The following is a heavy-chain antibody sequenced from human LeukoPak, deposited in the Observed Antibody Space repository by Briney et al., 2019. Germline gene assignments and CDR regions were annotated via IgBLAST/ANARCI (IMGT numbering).Heavy chain of an antibody. CDR1: GFTFSSYA. D-gene: IGHD2-2*01. J-gene: IGHJ3*02. CDR3: AKDLKCSSSSCSLSAFDI. CDR2: ISGSGGST. V-gene: IGHV3-23*01. Sequence: GGSLRLSCAASGFTFSSYAMSWVRQAPGKGLEWVSAISGSGGSTYYADSVKGRFTISRDNAKNTLNLQMNSLRAEDTAVYYCAKDLKCSSSSCSLSAFDIWGQGTMVTVSS.